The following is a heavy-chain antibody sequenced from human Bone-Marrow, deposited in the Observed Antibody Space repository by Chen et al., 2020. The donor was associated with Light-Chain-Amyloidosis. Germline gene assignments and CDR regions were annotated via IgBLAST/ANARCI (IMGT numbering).Heavy chain of an antibody. CDR2: ISSSSSYI. Sequence: EVQLVESGGGLVKPGGSLRLSCAASGFTFSSYSMNCVRQAPGKGLEWVSSISSSSSYIYYADSVKGRFTISRDNAKNPLYLQMNSLRAEDTAVYYCAREKYSSSGFDYWGQGTLVTVSS. CDR1: GFTFSSYS. D-gene: IGHD6-6*01. CDR3: AREKYSSSGFDY. J-gene: IGHJ4*02. V-gene: IGHV3-21*01.